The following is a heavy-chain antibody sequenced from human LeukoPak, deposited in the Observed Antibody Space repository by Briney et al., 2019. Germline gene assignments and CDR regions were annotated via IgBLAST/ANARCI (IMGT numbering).Heavy chain of an antibody. CDR1: XFTVXSXX. CDR3: ARGCSSTSCCFDY. D-gene: IGHD2-2*01. CDR2: IYSGGSI. J-gene: IGHJ4*02. Sequence: XXXAAXXFTVXSXXMNWVRXAPGXXLXXVSVIYSGGSIYYTDSVKGRFTISRDNSKNTLYLQMNSLRAEDTAIYYCARGCSSTSCCFDYWGQGTLVSVSS. V-gene: IGHV3-53*01.